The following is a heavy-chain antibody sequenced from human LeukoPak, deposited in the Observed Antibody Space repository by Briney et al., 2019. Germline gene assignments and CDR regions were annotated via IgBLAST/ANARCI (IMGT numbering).Heavy chain of an antibody. V-gene: IGHV3-23*01. D-gene: IGHD3-10*01. CDR1: GFTFSSYG. Sequence: GGTLRLSCAASGFTFSSYGMSWVRQAPGKGLEWVSAISGSGGSTYYADSVKGRFTISRDNSKNTLYLQMNSLRAEGTAVYYCAKKSRGSGSYYGDYWGHGILVTVSS. CDR2: ISGSGGST. J-gene: IGHJ4*01. CDR3: AKKSRGSGSYYGDY.